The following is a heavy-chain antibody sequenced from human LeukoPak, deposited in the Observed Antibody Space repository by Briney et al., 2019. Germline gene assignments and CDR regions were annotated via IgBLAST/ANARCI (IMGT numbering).Heavy chain of an antibody. CDR3: ARSGSGSYFPVDFDY. CDR2: IYYSGST. J-gene: IGHJ4*02. V-gene: IGHV4-59*08. Sequence: PSETLSLTCTVSGGSISSCYWSWIRQPPGKGLEWIGYIYYSGSTNYNPSLKSRVTISVDTSKNQFSLKLSSVTAADTAVYYCARSGSGSYFPVDFDYWGQGTLVTVSS. D-gene: IGHD1-26*01. CDR1: GGSISSCY.